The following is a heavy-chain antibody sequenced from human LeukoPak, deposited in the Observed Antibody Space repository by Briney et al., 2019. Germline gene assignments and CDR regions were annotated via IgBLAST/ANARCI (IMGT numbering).Heavy chain of an antibody. Sequence: KPGGSLRLSCAASGFTFSDYYMSWIRHAPGKGLEWVSYISSSSSYTNYADSVKGRFTISRDNAKNSLYLQMNSLRAEDTAVYYCARRDSSGYYSYFDYWGQGTLVTVSS. D-gene: IGHD3-22*01. CDR2: ISSSSSYT. V-gene: IGHV3-11*03. CDR3: ARRDSSGYYSYFDY. J-gene: IGHJ4*02. CDR1: GFTFSDYY.